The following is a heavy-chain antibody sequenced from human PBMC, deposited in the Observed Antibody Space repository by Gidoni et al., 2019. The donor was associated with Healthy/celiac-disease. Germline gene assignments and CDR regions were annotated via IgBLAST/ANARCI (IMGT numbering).Heavy chain of an antibody. CDR2: ISSSSSTI. CDR3: ARKYSSSWYHAPDYFDY. Sequence: EVQLVESGGGLVQPGGSLRLSCVASGFTFSSYSMNWVRQAPGKGLEWVSYISSSSSTIYYADSVKGRFTISRDNAKNSLYLQMNSLRDEDTAVYYCARKYSSSWYHAPDYFDYWGQGTLVTVSS. V-gene: IGHV3-48*02. D-gene: IGHD6-13*01. J-gene: IGHJ4*02. CDR1: GFTFSSYS.